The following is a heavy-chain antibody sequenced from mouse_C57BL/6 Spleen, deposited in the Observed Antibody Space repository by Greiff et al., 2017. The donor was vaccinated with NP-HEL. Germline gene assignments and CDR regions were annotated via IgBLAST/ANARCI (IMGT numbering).Heavy chain of an antibody. J-gene: IGHJ4*01. CDR1: GFNINDYY. D-gene: IGHD1-1*01. CDR2: IDPEDGET. CDR3: AKNYGSSSDYATGY. Sequence: EVQLQQSGAELVKPGASVKLSCTASGFNINDYYMHWVKQRTEQGLEWIGRIDPEDGETKYAPKFQGKATITADTSSNTAYLQLSSLTSEDTAVYYWAKNYGSSSDYATGYWGQGTSVTVSA. V-gene: IGHV14-2*01.